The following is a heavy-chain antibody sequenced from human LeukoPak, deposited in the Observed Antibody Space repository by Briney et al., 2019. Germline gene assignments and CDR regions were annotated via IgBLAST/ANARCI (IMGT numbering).Heavy chain of an antibody. V-gene: IGHV1-18*01. Sequence: ASVKVSCKASAYTFTNNFINRVRHGPVQGLEWMGWISTNNGNTTYAQKFQSRVNMNTDTSTSTAYMELRSLRSDDTAVYYCARGEAAAYVLFDYWGQGTLVTVSS. CDR2: ISTNNGNT. D-gene: IGHD2-2*01. CDR3: ARGEAAAYVLFDY. CDR1: AYTFTNNF. J-gene: IGHJ4*02.